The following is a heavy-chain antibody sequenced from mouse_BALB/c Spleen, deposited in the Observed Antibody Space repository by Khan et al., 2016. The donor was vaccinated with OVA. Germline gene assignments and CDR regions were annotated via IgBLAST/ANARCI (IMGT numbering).Heavy chain of an antibody. CDR2: INTYTGEP. CDR3: ARVGYNGTMDY. CDR1: GYTFTNYG. V-gene: IGHV9-3-1*01. J-gene: IGHJ4*01. D-gene: IGHD2-14*01. Sequence: QIQLVQSGPELKKPGETVKISCKASGYTFTNYGMNWVKQAPGKGLKWMGWINTYTGEPTYGDDFKGRFVFSLETSASTAYLQINNLKNEDTATYICARVGYNGTMDYWGQGTSVTVSS.